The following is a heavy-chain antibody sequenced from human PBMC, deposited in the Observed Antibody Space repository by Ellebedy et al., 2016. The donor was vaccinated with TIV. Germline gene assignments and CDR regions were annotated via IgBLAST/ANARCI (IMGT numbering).Heavy chain of an antibody. CDR3: ARWVITGTTRWFDP. D-gene: IGHD1-7*01. CDR2: IYHSGST. V-gene: IGHV4-4*02. Sequence: MPSETLSLTCAVSGGSISSSNWWSWVRQPPGKGLEWIGEIYHSGSTNYNPSLKSRVTISVDKSKNQFSLKLSSVTAADTAVYYCARWVITGTTRWFDPWGQGTLVTVSS. CDR1: GGSISSSNW. J-gene: IGHJ5*02.